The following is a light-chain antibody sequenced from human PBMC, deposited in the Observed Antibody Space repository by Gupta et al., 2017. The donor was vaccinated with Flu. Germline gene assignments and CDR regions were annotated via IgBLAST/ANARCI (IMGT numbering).Light chain of an antibody. CDR1: KLGDKY. CDR3: QAWNSTTLV. Sequence: SSELTQPPSVSVSPGQTASITCSGDKLGDKYACWHQLKPGQSPVLFIYQDTKRPSGIPQRFSGSNSANTATLTIGGTQAMDEADYYCQAWNSTTLVFGGGTKLTVL. CDR2: QDT. J-gene: IGLJ3*02. V-gene: IGLV3-1*01.